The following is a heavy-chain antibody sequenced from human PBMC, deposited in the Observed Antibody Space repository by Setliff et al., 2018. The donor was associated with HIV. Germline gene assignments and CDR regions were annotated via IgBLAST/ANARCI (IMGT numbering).Heavy chain of an antibody. CDR2: VITILDIT. D-gene: IGHD3-10*01. CDR1: GYTFTSYG. V-gene: IGHV1-69*10. CDR3: AGPRGDEAFDI. Sequence: ASVKVSCKASGYTFTSYGISWVRQASGQGLEWMGQVITILDITSYAQKFQGRVTITADESTNTMYMELSSLRSDDTAVYYCAGPRGDEAFDIWGQGTMVTVSS. J-gene: IGHJ3*02.